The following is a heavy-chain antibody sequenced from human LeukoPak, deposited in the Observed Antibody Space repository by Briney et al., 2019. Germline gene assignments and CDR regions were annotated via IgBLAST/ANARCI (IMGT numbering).Heavy chain of an antibody. CDR3: ARAKGLAGSYLDHWFDP. D-gene: IGHD1-26*01. CDR1: GFSFRRYD. V-gene: IGHV3-30*04. Sequence: AGGSLRLSCAASGFSFRRYDMHWVRQAPGKGLEWVAATSYDGTSELYADFVKGRFSISRDNSRNTLSLQMDTLRPEDTAIYYCARAKGLAGSYLDHWFDPWGQGTRVIVSS. CDR2: TSYDGTSE. J-gene: IGHJ5*02.